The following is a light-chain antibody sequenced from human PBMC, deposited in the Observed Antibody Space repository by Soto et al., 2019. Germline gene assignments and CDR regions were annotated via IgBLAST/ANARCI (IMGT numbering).Light chain of an antibody. J-gene: IGKJ2*01. Sequence: IHLTQSPSFLSASLGDRVTITFRASQGINIFLAWFQQKPGKAPNLLISAASTLQSGVPSRFSGSGSETEFTLTITSLQPEDSATYYCQQRNSYPRTFGQGTKVDIK. V-gene: IGKV1-9*01. CDR2: AAS. CDR3: QQRNSYPRT. CDR1: QGINIF.